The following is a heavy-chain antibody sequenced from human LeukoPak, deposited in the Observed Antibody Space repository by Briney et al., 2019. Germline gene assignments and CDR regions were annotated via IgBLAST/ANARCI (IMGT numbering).Heavy chain of an antibody. CDR1: GFTFSSYS. CDR2: ISSSSSYI. D-gene: IGHD4-17*01. V-gene: IGHV3-21*01. Sequence: GGSLRLSCAASGFTFSSYSMNWVRQAPGKGLEWVSSISSSSSYIYYADSVKGRFTISRDNAKNSLYLQMNSLRAEDTAVYYCARDPIREWTTVTTFLCGMDVWGQGTTVTVSS. J-gene: IGHJ6*02. CDR3: ARDPIREWTTVTTFLCGMDV.